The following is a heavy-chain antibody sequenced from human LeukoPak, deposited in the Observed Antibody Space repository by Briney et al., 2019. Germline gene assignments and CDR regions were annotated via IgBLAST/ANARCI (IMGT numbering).Heavy chain of an antibody. J-gene: IGHJ4*02. V-gene: IGHV4-59*01. Sequence: NPSETLSPTCTVSGGSISSYYWSWIRQPPGKGLEWVGYIHYSGSTDYNPSLKSRLTLSVDTSKNQFSLRLSSVTAADTAVYFCARRTFDTSGYYPDWGQGTLVTVSS. D-gene: IGHD3-22*01. CDR1: GGSISSYY. CDR3: ARRTFDTSGYYPD. CDR2: IHYSGST.